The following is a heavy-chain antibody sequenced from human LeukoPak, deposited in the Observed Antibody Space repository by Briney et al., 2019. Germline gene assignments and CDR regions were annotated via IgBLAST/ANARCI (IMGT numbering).Heavy chain of an antibody. CDR3: ARGGYYFDY. Sequence: GGALRLSCAASEFTFSSFEMNWVRQAPGKGLEWVSKISDSGGTIYYADSVKGRFTIFRDNAETSLYLQMSSLRAEDTAVYYCARGGYYFDYWGQGTLVTVSS. J-gene: IGHJ4*02. CDR2: ISDSGGTI. V-gene: IGHV3-48*03. CDR1: EFTFSSFE.